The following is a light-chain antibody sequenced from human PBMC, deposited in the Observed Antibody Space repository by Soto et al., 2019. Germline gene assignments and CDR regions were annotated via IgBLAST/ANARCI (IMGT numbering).Light chain of an antibody. J-gene: IGLJ3*02. CDR2: GNT. CDR1: SSNIGAGYD. CDR3: QSHDSSLNSWV. Sequence: SVLTQPPSMSGAPGQRVTISCTGSSSNIGAGYDVHWYQHLPGTAPKLLIYGNTNRPSGVPDRFSGSKSGTSASLAITGLQAEDEADYYCQSHDSSLNSWVFGGGTKVTVL. V-gene: IGLV1-40*01.